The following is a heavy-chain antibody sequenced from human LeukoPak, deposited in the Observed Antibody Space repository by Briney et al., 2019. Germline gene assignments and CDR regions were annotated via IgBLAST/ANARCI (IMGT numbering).Heavy chain of an antibody. CDR1: GFTFSSYG. Sequence: GGSLRLSCAASGFTFSSYGMHWVRQAPGKGLEWVAFIRYDGSNKYYADSVKGRFTISRDNSKNTLYLQMNSLRAEDTAVYYCARSPVTTWWFDPWGQGTLVTVSS. CDR3: ARSPVTTWWFDP. CDR2: IRYDGSNK. J-gene: IGHJ5*02. V-gene: IGHV3-30*02. D-gene: IGHD4-17*01.